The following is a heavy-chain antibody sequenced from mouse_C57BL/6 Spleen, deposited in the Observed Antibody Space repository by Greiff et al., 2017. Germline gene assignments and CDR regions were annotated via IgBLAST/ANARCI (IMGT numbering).Heavy chain of an antibody. D-gene: IGHD1-3*01. Sequence: VQLQQPGAELVKPGASVKLSCKASGYTFTSYWMHWVKQRPGQGLEWIGMIHPSSGSTNYNEKFKSKATLTVDTSSSTAYMQLSSLTSEDSAVYSCARSDWESGYFGFWGTSTTLTGS. CDR1: GYTFTSYW. V-gene: IGHV1-64*01. CDR2: IHPSSGST. J-gene: IGHJ2*01. CDR3: ARSDWESGYFGF.